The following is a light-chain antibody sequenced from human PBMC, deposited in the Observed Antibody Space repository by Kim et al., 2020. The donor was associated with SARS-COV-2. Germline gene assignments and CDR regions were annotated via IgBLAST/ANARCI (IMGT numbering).Light chain of an antibody. CDR1: QPISSSY. CDR2: GAS. Sequence: EIVLTQSPGTLSLSPGERAALSCRASQPISSSYLYWYQQKRGQAPRLLIYGASSRATVIPDRFSGSGSGADFTLTISRLEPEDFAEYYCQQYGTSLPYAFGQGTKLEI. J-gene: IGKJ2*01. V-gene: IGKV3-20*01. CDR3: QQYGTSLPYA.